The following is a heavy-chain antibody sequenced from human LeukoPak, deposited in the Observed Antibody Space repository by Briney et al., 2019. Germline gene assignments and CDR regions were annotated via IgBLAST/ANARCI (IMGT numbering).Heavy chain of an antibody. V-gene: IGHV4-59*01. CDR3: AKRGICSSTSCSRIYYMDV. J-gene: IGHJ6*03. Sequence: SETLSLTCTVSGGSISSYYWSWIRQPPGKGLEWIGYIYYSGSTNYNPSLKSRVTISVDTSKNQFSLKLSSVTAADTAVYYCAKRGICSSTSCSRIYYMDVWGKGTTVTVSS. CDR2: IYYSGST. D-gene: IGHD2-2*01. CDR1: GGSISSYY.